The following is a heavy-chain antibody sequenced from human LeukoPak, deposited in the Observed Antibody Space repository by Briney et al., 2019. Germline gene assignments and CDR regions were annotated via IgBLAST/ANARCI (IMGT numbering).Heavy chain of an antibody. CDR1: GYTFTGYY. V-gene: IGHV1-2*02. D-gene: IGHD6-13*01. CDR2: INPNSGGT. CDR3: ARLPKYSSSWYLDY. Sequence: ASVKVSCKASGYTFTGYYMHWVRQAPGQGLEWMGWINPNSGGTNYAQKFQGRVTMTRDTSISTAYMELSRLRSDDTAVYYCARLPKYSSSWYLDYWGQGTLVTVSS. J-gene: IGHJ4*02.